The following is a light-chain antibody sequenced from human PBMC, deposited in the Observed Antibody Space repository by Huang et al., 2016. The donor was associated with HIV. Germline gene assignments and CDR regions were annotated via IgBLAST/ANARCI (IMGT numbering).Light chain of an antibody. V-gene: IGKV3-15*01. CDR2: GAS. J-gene: IGKJ4*01. Sequence: EIVMTQSPATLSVSPGERATLSCRASQSVRRNLAWYQQKPGQAPRLLIYGASSRATGIPATGSPARFSGSGSGTEFTLTISSLQSEDFAVYYCQQYNSWPLTFGGGTKVEIK. CDR1: QSVRRN. CDR3: QQYNSWPLT.